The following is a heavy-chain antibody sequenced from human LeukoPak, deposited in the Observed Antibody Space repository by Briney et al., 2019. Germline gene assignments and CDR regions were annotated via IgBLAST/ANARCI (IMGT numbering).Heavy chain of an antibody. Sequence: SETLSLTCTVSGGSISSGGYYWSWIRQPPGKGLGWVGYIYHSGSTYYNPSLKSRVTISVDTSKNQFSLKLSSVTAADTAVYYCARVRVSPDSGSYFYGMDVWGQGTTVTVSS. CDR2: IYHSGST. CDR3: ARVRVSPDSGSYFYGMDV. D-gene: IGHD3-10*01. J-gene: IGHJ6*02. CDR1: GGSISSGGYY. V-gene: IGHV4-61*08.